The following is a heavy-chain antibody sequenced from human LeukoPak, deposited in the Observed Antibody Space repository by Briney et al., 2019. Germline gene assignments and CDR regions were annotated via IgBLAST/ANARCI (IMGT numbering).Heavy chain of an antibody. Sequence: GGSLRLSCAASGFTFSSYSMNWVRQAPGKGLEWVSYISSSSSTIYYADSVKGRFTISRDNAKNSLYLQMNSLRAEDTAVYYCARDLSVRAGYYDTSGKGYWGQGTLVTVSS. D-gene: IGHD3-22*01. J-gene: IGHJ4*02. CDR1: GFTFSSYS. CDR3: ARDLSVRAGYYDTSGKGY. V-gene: IGHV3-48*04. CDR2: ISSSSSTI.